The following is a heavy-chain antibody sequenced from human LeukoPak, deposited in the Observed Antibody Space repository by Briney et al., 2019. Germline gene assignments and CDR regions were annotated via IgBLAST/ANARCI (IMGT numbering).Heavy chain of an antibody. D-gene: IGHD4/OR15-4a*01. CDR1: GFTSSIYA. CDR3: AKDRATSLLLWSYGNYFDY. CDR2: ICGSGGST. Sequence: PGGSLRLSSATSGFTSSIYAMCWVREAPGKGLEWVSPICGSGGSTYYADSVKGRFTISRDNSKNTLYLQMNSLRAEDTAVYYCAKDRATSLLLWSYGNYFDYWGQGTLVTVSS. J-gene: IGHJ4*02. V-gene: IGHV3-23*01.